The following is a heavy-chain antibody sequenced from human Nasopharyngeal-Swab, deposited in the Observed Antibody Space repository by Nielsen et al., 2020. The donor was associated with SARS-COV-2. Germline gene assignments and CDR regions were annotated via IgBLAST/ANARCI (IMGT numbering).Heavy chain of an antibody. D-gene: IGHD3-10*01. CDR3: ARDGGSSLLWFGELYSWYFDL. J-gene: IGHJ2*01. V-gene: IGHV3-48*02. CDR2: ITSSSSTR. Sequence: GESLKISCAASGFAFTDYSMDWVRQAPGKGLEWVSYITSSSSTRYYADSVKGRFTVSRDNAKNSLYLQMSSLRDEDTAVYYCARDGGSSLLWFGELYSWYFDLWGRGTLVTVSS. CDR1: GFAFTDYS.